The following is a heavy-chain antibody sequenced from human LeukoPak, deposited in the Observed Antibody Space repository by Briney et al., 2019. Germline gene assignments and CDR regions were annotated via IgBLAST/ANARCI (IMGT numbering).Heavy chain of an antibody. CDR1: GFHFDTYA. Sequence: GGSLRLSCAASGFHFDTYAMSWVRQAPGKGLEWVSAVSGGGGSTYYADSVKGRFTISRDNSKNTLYLQMNSLRAEDTAVYYCARVLERYFDYWGQGTLVTVSS. J-gene: IGHJ4*02. CDR3: ARVLERYFDY. CDR2: VSGGGGST. V-gene: IGHV3-23*01.